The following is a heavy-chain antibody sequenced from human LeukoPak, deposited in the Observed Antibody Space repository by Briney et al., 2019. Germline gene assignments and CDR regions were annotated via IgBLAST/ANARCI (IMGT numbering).Heavy chain of an antibody. Sequence: ASVKVSCKASGYTFTSYDINWVRQATGQGLEWMGWMNPNSGNTGYAQKFQGRVTMTRSTSISTAYMELSSLRSEDTAVYYCARVEGDCSSTSCYAGLFDYWGQGTLVTVSS. CDR3: ARVEGDCSSTSCYAGLFDY. J-gene: IGHJ4*02. CDR1: GYTFTSYD. D-gene: IGHD2-2*01. CDR2: MNPNSGNT. V-gene: IGHV1-8*01.